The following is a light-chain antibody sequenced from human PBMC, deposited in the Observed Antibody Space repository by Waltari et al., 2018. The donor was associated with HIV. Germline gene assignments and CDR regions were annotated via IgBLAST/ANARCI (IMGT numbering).Light chain of an antibody. CDR2: EAS. CDR3: QNRSFSIT. J-gene: IGKJ5*01. CDR1: QGVSSY. Sequence: IVLTQSPGTLSSSPGERATLSCRASQGVSSYLAWYQQKPGQSPRLLIYEASNRATGIPARFSGTASGTDFTLSISSLVPEDCAVYSGQNRSFSITFGQGTRLEIK. V-gene: IGKV3-11*01.